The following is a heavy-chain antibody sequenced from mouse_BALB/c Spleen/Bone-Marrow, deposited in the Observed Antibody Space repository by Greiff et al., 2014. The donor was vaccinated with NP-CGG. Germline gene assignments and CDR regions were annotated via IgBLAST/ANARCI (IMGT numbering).Heavy chain of an antibody. CDR2: ISYDGSN. Sequence: VQLKDSGPGLVKPSQSLSLTCSVTGYSITSGYYWNWIRQFPGNKLEWMGYISYDGSNNYNPSLKNRISITRDTSKNQFFLKLNSVTTEDTATYYCARDLLWSYWGQGTSVTVSS. D-gene: IGHD2-1*01. CDR1: GYSITSGYY. V-gene: IGHV3-6*02. J-gene: IGHJ4*01. CDR3: ARDLLWSY.